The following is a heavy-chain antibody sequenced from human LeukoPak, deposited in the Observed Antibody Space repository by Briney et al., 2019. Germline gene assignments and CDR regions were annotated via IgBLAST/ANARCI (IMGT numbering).Heavy chain of an antibody. J-gene: IGHJ4*02. V-gene: IGHV4-31*03. CDR3: ARQVYSSSWSYYFEY. CDR1: GGSISSGGYY. D-gene: IGHD6-13*01. Sequence: SETLSLTCTVSGGSISSGGYYWSWIRQHPGKGLEWIGYIYYSGSTYYNPSLKSRVTISVDTSKKQFSLKLSSVTPADTAVYYCARQVYSSSWSYYFEYWGQGILVTVSS. CDR2: IYYSGST.